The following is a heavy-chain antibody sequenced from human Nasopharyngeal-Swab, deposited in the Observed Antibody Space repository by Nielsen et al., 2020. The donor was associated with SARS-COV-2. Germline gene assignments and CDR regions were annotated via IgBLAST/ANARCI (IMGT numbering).Heavy chain of an antibody. CDR2: IIPVFGKA. Sequence: SEKVSCKASRDTFSTYAISWVRQAPGQGPEWMGGIIPVFGKANYAQKFQGRVTITADESTSTAYMELSSLRSEDTAVYYCASLGGAAAGTGIGRWGQGTLVTVSS. D-gene: IGHD6-13*01. CDR1: RDTFSTYA. J-gene: IGHJ4*02. V-gene: IGHV1-69*13. CDR3: ASLGGAAAGTGIGR.